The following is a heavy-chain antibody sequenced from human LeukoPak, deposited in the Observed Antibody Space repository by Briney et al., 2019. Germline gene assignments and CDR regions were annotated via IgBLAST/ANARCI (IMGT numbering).Heavy chain of an antibody. D-gene: IGHD2-2*01. CDR2: INPSGGST. V-gene: IGHV1-46*01. CDR1: GYTFTSYY. Sequence: GASVKVSCKASGYTFTSYYMHWVRQAPGQGLEWMGIINPSGGSTSYAQKFQGRVTMTRDTSTSTVYMELSSLRSEDTAVYYCARDRERVPAAIFILSRFVYYGMDVWGQGTTVTVSS. CDR3: ARDRERVPAAIFILSRFVYYGMDV. J-gene: IGHJ6*02.